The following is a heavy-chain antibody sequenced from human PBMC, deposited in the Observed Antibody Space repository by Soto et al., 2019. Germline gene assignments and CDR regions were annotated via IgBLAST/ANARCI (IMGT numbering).Heavy chain of an antibody. CDR3: AREDWTKAKDGFDI. J-gene: IGHJ3*02. Sequence: ASVKVSCKVSGYTLSEISMHWVRQVPGKGLEWMGGFDPEDGKTIYAQRFQGRVTMTEDTSTDTAYMELSSLRSEDTAVYYCAREDWTKAKDGFDIWGQGTMVTVSS. V-gene: IGHV1-24*01. CDR2: FDPEDGKT. D-gene: IGHD1-1*01. CDR1: GYTLSEIS.